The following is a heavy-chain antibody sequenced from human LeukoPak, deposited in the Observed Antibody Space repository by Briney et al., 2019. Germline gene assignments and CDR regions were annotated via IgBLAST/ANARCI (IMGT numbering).Heavy chain of an antibody. V-gene: IGHV1-69*05. J-gene: IGHJ4*02. D-gene: IGHD1-26*01. CDR1: GGTFSSYA. CDR2: IIPIFGTA. CDR3: ASSWVSGSYILLRGDYFDY. Sequence: GASVKVSCKASGGTFSSYAISWVRQAPGQGLEWMGGIIPIFGTANYAQKFQGRVTITTDESTSTAYMELSSLRSEDTAVYYCASSWVSGSYILLRGDYFDYWGQGTLVTVSS.